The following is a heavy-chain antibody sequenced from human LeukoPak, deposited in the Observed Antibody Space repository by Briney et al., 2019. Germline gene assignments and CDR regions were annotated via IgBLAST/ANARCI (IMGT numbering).Heavy chain of an antibody. CDR2: ISYDGSNK. D-gene: IGHD4-11*01. V-gene: IGHV3-30*18. CDR1: GFTFSSYG. J-gene: IGHJ3*02. CDR3: AKDYRKDAFDI. Sequence: GRSLRLACAASGFTFSSYGMHWVRQAPGKGLECVAVISYDGSNKYYADSVKGRFTISRGNSKNTLYLQMNSLRAEDTAVYYCAKDYRKDAFDIWGQGTMVTVSS.